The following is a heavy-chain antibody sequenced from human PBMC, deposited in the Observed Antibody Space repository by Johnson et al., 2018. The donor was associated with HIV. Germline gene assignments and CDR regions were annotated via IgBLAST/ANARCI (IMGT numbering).Heavy chain of an antibody. V-gene: IGHV3-30*04. J-gene: IGHJ3*02. CDR3: ARLPSGYSRDAFDI. D-gene: IGHD5-18*01. Sequence: QVQLVESGGGVVQPGRSLRLSCAASGFTFSSYPMHWVRQAPGKGLEWVAFISYDGNSKYFADYVKGRFTLSRDNSKNTLYLQMNSLRPEDTALYYCARLPSGYSRDAFDIWGQGTKVTVSS. CDR2: ISYDGNSK. CDR1: GFTFSSYP.